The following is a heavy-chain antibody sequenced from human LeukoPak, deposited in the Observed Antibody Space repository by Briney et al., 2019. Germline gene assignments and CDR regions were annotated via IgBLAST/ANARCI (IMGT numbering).Heavy chain of an antibody. D-gene: IGHD6-19*01. Sequence: SETLSLTCTVSGGSISSSSYYWGWIRQPPGKGLEWIGSIYYSGSTYYNPSLKSRVTISVDTSKNQFSLKLSSVTAADTAVYYCARQPRAGSGWFEPFDYWGQGTLVTVSS. CDR1: GGSISSSSYY. CDR2: IYYSGST. J-gene: IGHJ4*02. V-gene: IGHV4-39*01. CDR3: ARQPRAGSGWFEPFDY.